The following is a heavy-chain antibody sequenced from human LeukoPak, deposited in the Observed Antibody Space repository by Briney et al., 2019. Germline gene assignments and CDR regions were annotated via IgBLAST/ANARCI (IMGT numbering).Heavy chain of an antibody. Sequence: SETLSLTCTVSGGSISSGGYYWSWIRQHPGKGLEWIGYIYYSGSTYYNPSLKSRVTISVDTSKNQFSLKLSSVTAADTAVYYCARVNWGYYYYGMDVWGQGTTVTVSS. J-gene: IGHJ6*02. CDR2: IYYSGST. D-gene: IGHD7-27*01. CDR1: GGSISSGGYY. V-gene: IGHV4-31*03. CDR3: ARVNWGYYYYGMDV.